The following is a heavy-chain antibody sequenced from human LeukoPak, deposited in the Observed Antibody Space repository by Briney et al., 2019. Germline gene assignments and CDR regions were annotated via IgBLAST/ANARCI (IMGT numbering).Heavy chain of an antibody. CDR2: INRGGETR. CDR1: GFTFSSYE. D-gene: IGHD3-22*01. J-gene: IGHJ4*02. Sequence: PGGSLRLSCVASGFTFSSYEMNWVRQAPGKGLEWVSYINRGGETRDYADSVKGRFTISRDNAKNSLYLYMNSLRADDSALYYCAREGSRSGSFDWGQGTPVAVSS. V-gene: IGHV3-48*03. CDR3: AREGSRSGSFD.